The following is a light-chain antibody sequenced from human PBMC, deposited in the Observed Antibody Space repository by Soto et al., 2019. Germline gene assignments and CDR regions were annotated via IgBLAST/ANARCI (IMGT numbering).Light chain of an antibody. Sequence: VLTQSPGTLSWSAAERATLPWRASQPLRGMYVAWYQQTPGQAPRLVSYGASTRATGIPDRFSGSGAGTDFTLTISRLEPEDFEVYYCQQYGRLPRTFGQGTKVDIK. V-gene: IGKV3-20*01. J-gene: IGKJ1*01. CDR3: QQYGRLPRT. CDR1: QPLRGMY. CDR2: GAS.